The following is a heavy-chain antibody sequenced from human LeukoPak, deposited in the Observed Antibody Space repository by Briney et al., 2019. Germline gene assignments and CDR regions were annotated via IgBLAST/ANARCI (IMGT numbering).Heavy chain of an antibody. CDR2: MNTDGSTT. CDR3: VRPKYGDYWFDY. Sequence: GGSLRLSCAASEFAFSSYWMHWVRQAPGKGLVWVSRMNTDGSTTTYADSVKGRFTISRDNAKNTLYLQMNSLRAEDTAVYFCVRPKYGDYWFDYWGRGTLVTVSS. D-gene: IGHD4-17*01. V-gene: IGHV3-74*01. CDR1: EFAFSSYW. J-gene: IGHJ4*02.